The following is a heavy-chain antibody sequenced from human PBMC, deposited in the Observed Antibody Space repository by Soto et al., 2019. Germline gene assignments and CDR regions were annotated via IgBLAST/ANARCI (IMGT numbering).Heavy chain of an antibody. CDR1: GYTFTSYA. Sequence: ASVKVSCKASGYTFTSYAMHWVRQAPGQRLEWMGWINAGNGNTKYSQKFQGRVTITRDTSASTAYMELSSLRSEDTAVYYCARSILGYCSSTSCPYYYYGMDVWGQGTTVTVSS. V-gene: IGHV1-3*01. J-gene: IGHJ6*02. CDR2: INAGNGNT. CDR3: ARSILGYCSSTSCPYYYYGMDV. D-gene: IGHD2-2*01.